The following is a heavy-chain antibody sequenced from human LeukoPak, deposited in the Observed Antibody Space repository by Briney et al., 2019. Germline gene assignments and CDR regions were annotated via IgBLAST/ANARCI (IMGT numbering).Heavy chain of an antibody. J-gene: IGHJ6*03. CDR3: ARGPLSYHYNMDV. V-gene: IGHV4-4*09. CDR1: VGSISSYY. CDR2: IYTSGST. Sequence: SETLSLTCIVCVGSISSYYWSWIRQPPGKGLEWIGYIYTSGSTNYTPSLKSRVNISVDTSKNQFSLQLSSVTAADPAVYYCARGPLSYHYNMDVWGKGTTVTVSS.